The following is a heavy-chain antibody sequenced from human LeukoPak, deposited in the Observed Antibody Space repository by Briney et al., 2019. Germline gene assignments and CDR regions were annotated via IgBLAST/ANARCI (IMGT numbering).Heavy chain of an antibody. CDR1: GFTFSSYW. D-gene: IGHD3-10*01. V-gene: IGHV3-7*01. CDR3: ARDPYYYGSGIGY. J-gene: IGHJ4*02. CDR2: IKQDGSEK. Sequence: GGSLRLSCAASGFTFSSYWMTWVRQAPGKGLEWVANIKQDGSEKYYVDSVKGRFTISRDNARNSLYLQMNTLRAEDTAVYSCARDPYYYGSGIGYWGQGTLVTVSS.